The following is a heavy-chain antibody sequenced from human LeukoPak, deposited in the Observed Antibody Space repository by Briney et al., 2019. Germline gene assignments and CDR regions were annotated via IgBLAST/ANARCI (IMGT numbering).Heavy chain of an antibody. Sequence: SETLSLTCTVSGGSISNHYWSWIRQPPGKGLEWIGYIYYSGSTNYNPSLKSRVTISVDTSKNQFSLKLSSVTAADTAVYYCARAYDFWSGYYPSVSFDYWGQGTLVTVSS. J-gene: IGHJ4*02. CDR1: GGSISNHY. D-gene: IGHD3-3*01. V-gene: IGHV4-59*11. CDR2: IYYSGST. CDR3: ARAYDFWSGYYPSVSFDY.